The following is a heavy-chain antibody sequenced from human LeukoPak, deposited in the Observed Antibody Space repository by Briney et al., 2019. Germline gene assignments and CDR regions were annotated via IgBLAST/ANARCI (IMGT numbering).Heavy chain of an antibody. D-gene: IGHD4-23*01. V-gene: IGHV3-23*02. CDR2: ISGSGGTP. J-gene: IGHJ5*02. CDR1: GFTFSNYT. CDR3: AKLGGNVAS. Sequence: GGSLRLSCAASGFTFSNYTMSWGRQAPGKGLGWGSPISGSGGTPYYVDSVPGRFTISRDNSKNTLHLQLNILRAEDTAAYYCAKLGGNVASWGPGTLVTASS.